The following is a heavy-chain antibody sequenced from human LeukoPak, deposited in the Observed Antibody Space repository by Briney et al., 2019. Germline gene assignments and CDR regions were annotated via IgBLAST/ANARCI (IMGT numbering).Heavy chain of an antibody. D-gene: IGHD6-19*01. CDR3: ALKKGSSSGIIDS. V-gene: IGHV2-5*01. CDR2: TSRNADK. Sequence: GPTLVKPTQTLTLTLTFSGFALSTSGVGVGWIRPPSGKALERVALTSRNADKRYPPSLKTRLTITKDTSKNQMVLTMTNMNPVDTATYYCALKKGSSSGIIDSWGQGNLVTVSS. CDR1: GFALSTSGVG. J-gene: IGHJ4*02.